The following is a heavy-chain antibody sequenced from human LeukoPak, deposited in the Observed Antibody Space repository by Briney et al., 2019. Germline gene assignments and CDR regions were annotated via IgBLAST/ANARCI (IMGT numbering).Heavy chain of an antibody. CDR2: IEPPGSET. D-gene: IGHD6-13*01. Sequence: GGSLRLSCAASGFTFSTYWMTWVRQAPDKGLEWVANIEPPGSETYYVDPVKGRFTISRDNAKNLLYLEMNSLRAEDTALYYCGRFGYEAADDDWGQGTLVTVSS. CDR1: GFTFSTYW. J-gene: IGHJ4*02. CDR3: GRFGYEAADDD. V-gene: IGHV3-7*01.